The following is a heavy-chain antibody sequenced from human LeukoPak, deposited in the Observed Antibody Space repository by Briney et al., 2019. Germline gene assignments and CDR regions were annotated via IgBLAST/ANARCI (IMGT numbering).Heavy chain of an antibody. Sequence: GGTLRLSCAASGFTFSNHGMNWVRQAPGKGLEWVSSISSSSSYIYYADSVKGRFTISRDNAKNSLYLQMNSLRAEDTAVYYCARSELGYNYHYMDVWGKGTTVTVSS. CDR3: ARSELGYNYHYMDV. V-gene: IGHV3-21*01. CDR1: GFTFSNHG. D-gene: IGHD7-27*01. J-gene: IGHJ6*03. CDR2: ISSSSSYI.